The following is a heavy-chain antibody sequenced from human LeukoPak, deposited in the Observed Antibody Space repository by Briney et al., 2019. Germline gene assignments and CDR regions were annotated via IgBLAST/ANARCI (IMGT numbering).Heavy chain of an antibody. D-gene: IGHD6-19*01. CDR2: ISHSGIST. CDR3: AKQVAVAGIDY. J-gene: IGHJ4*02. CDR1: GFTFSDFD. Sequence: GGSLRLSCAASGFTFSDFDMNWVRQAPGKGPEWVSHISHSGISTYYADSVKGRFTVSRDNSKNTLYLQMISLRAEDTALYYCAKQVAVAGIDYWGQGTLVTVSS. V-gene: IGHV3-23*01.